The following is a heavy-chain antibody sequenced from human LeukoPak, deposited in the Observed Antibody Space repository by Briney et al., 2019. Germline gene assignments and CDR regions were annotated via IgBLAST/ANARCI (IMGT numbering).Heavy chain of an antibody. CDR1: GFTFSRYW. V-gene: IGHV3-7*04. CDR2: IKEDGSEK. CDR3: ARGGGTNDL. J-gene: IGHJ3*01. Sequence: GGSLRLSCAASGFTFSRYWMTWVRQAPGKGLEWVANIKEDGSEKYYVDSVKGRFTISRDNANNSLCLQMNSLRAEDTAVYYCARGGGTNDLWGGGTMVTVSS. D-gene: IGHD1-7*01.